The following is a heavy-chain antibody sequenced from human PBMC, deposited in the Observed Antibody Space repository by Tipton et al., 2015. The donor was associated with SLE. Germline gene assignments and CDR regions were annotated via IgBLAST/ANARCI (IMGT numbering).Heavy chain of an antibody. CDR2: IYYSGST. J-gene: IGHJ4*02. CDR1: GGSISSSSYY. Sequence: TLSLTCTVSGGSISSSSYYWGWIRPPPGKGLEWIGSIYYSGSTYYNPSLKSRVTISVDTSKNQFSLKLSSVTAADTAVYYCARLYSGYDNLLYYFDYWGQGTLVTVSS. D-gene: IGHD5-12*01. CDR3: ARLYSGYDNLLYYFDY. V-gene: IGHV4-39*07.